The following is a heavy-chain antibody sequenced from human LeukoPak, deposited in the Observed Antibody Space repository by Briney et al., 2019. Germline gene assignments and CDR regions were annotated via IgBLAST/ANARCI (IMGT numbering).Heavy chain of an antibody. Sequence: ASVKVSCKASGGTFSSYAISWVRQAPGQGLEWMGRIIPILGIANYAQKFQGRVTITADKSTSTAYMELSSLRSEDTAVYYCARDLGYYDSRGPSGYWGQGTLVTVSS. CDR1: GGTFSSYA. V-gene: IGHV1-69*04. CDR3: ARDLGYYDSRGPSGY. J-gene: IGHJ4*02. D-gene: IGHD3-22*01. CDR2: IIPILGIA.